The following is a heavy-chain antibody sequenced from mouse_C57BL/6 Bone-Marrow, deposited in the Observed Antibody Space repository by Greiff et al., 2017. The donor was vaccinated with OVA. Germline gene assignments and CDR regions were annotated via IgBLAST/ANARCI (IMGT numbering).Heavy chain of an antibody. V-gene: IGHV1-64*01. CDR3: ARSKSNYERVDY. CDR2: IHPNSGST. CDR1: GYTFTSYW. D-gene: IGHD2-5*01. Sequence: QVQLQQPGAELVKPGASVKLSCKASGYTFTSYWMHWVKQRPGQGLEWIGMIHPNSGSTNYNQKFKSKATLTVDKSSSTAYMHLSSLTSDDSAVYYCARSKSNYERVDYWGKGTMVTVSA. J-gene: IGHJ3*01.